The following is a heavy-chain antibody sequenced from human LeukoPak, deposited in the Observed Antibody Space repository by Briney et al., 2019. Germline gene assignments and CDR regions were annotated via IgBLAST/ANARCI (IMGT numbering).Heavy chain of an antibody. V-gene: IGHV4-59*01. CDR2: IYYSGST. CDR3: ARAPAAAAGTYYYGMDV. J-gene: IGHJ6*02. CDR1: GGSISSYY. Sequence: PSETLSLTCTVSGGSISSYYWSWIRQPPGEGLEWIGYIYYSGSTNYNPSLKSRVTISVDTSKNQFSLKLSSVTAADTAVYYCARAPAAAAGTYYYGMDVWGQGTTVTVSS. D-gene: IGHD6-13*01.